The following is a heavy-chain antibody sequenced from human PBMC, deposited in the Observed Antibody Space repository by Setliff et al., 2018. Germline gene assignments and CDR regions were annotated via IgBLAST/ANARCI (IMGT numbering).Heavy chain of an antibody. CDR2: IRGKPSSGTT. CDR3: TKAGEWGLLVHYFDC. V-gene: IGHV3-49*04. J-gene: IGHJ4*02. CDR1: GFTFGDYA. D-gene: IGHD1-26*01. Sequence: LRLSCTTSGFTFGDYAITWVRQAPGKGLEWVGFIRGKPSSGTTEYAASVKGRFSISRDDSESIAYLQMNSLKSEDTAVYFCTKAGEWGLLVHYFDCWGQGTLVTVSS.